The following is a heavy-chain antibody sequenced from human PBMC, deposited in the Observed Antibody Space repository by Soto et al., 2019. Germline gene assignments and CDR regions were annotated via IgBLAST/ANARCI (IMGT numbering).Heavy chain of an antibody. CDR1: GYTFTNYD. D-gene: IGHD1-26*01. Sequence: QVQLVQSGAEVKKPGASVKVSCRTSGYTFTNYDISWVRQATGQGLEWMGWMNPDSANTGYAQKFQGRVTMTRDTSISTAYMELNSLTSADTAIYYCARAIRDQLLSDYWGQGSLVIVSS. V-gene: IGHV1-8*01. J-gene: IGHJ4*02. CDR3: ARAIRDQLLSDY. CDR2: MNPDSANT.